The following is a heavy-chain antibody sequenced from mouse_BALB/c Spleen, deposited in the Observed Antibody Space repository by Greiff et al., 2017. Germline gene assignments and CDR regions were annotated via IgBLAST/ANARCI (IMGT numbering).Heavy chain of an antibody. CDR3: ARYDVRGYYAMDY. V-gene: IGHV2-9*02. CDR1: GFSLTSYG. CDR2: IWAGGST. D-gene: IGHD2-14*01. J-gene: IGHJ4*01. Sequence: VQLQQSGPGLVAPSQSLSITCTVSGFSLTSYGVHWVRQPPGKGLEWLGVIWAGGSTNYNSALMSRLSISKDNSKSQVFLKMNSLQTDDTAMYYCARYDVRGYYAMDYWGQGTSVTVSS.